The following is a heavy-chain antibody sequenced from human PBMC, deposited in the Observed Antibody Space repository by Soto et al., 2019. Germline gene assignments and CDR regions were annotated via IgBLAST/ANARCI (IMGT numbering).Heavy chain of an antibody. CDR1: GFTFSSYA. Sequence: GGSLRLSCAASGFTFSSYAMHWVRQAPGKGLEWVAVISYDGSNKYYADSVKGRFTISRDNSKNTLYLQMNSLGAEDTAVYYCASAQPDYWGQGTLVTVSS. V-gene: IGHV3-30-3*01. CDR2: ISYDGSNK. CDR3: ASAQPDY. J-gene: IGHJ4*02.